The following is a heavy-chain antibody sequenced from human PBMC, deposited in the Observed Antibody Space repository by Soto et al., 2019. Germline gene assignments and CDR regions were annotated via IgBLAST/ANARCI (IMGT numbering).Heavy chain of an antibody. Sequence: ASVKVSCKASGFTFTSYAITWVRQAPGQGLEWMGWISAYNGNTNYAQNFQGRVTITRDTSASTAYMELSSLRSEDTAVYYCARGADYDILTGYPYGMDVWGQGTTVTVSS. J-gene: IGHJ6*02. CDR2: ISAYNGNT. D-gene: IGHD3-9*01. V-gene: IGHV1-18*01. CDR3: ARGADYDILTGYPYGMDV. CDR1: GFTFTSYA.